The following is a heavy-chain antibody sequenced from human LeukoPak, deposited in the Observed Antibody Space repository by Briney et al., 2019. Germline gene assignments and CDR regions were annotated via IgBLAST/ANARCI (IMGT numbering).Heavy chain of an antibody. V-gene: IGHV3-48*01. CDR3: ARESVLSSGGYYPYYFDY. CDR2: ISSSSSTI. Sequence: GGSLRLSCAASGFTFSSYSMNWVRQAPGKGLEWVSYISSSSSTIYYADSVKGRFTISRDNAKNSLYLQMNSLRAEDTAVYYCARESVLSSGGYYPYYFDYWGQGTLVTVSS. CDR1: GFTFSSYS. J-gene: IGHJ4*02. D-gene: IGHD3-22*01.